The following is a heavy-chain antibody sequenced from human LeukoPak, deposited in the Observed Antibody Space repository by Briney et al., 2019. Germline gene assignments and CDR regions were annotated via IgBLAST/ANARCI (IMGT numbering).Heavy chain of an antibody. CDR1: GFTFDDYA. V-gene: IGHV3-9*01. CDR3: AKDRYSTPYYYDSSGYYFAGYFDY. Sequence: GGSLRLSCAASGFTFDDYAMHWVRQAPGKGLEWVSGISWNSGSIGYADSVKGRFTISRDNAKNSLYLQMNSLRAEDTALYYCAKDRYSTPYYYDSSGYYFAGYFDYWGQGTLVTVSS. D-gene: IGHD3-22*01. CDR2: ISWNSGSI. J-gene: IGHJ4*02.